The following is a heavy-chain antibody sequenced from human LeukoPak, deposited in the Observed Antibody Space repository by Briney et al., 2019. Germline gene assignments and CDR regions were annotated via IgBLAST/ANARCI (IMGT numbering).Heavy chain of an antibody. CDR3: ARQERITISGVDPGYMDV. V-gene: IGHV1-18*01. CDR1: GYTFTSYG. J-gene: IGHJ6*03. Sequence: RASVKVSCKASGYTFTSYGISWVRQAPGQGLEWMGRISAYNGNTNYVQKLQGRVTMTTDTSTSTAYMELRSLRSDDTAVYYCARQERITISGVDPGYMDVWGKGTTVTVSS. CDR2: ISAYNGNT. D-gene: IGHD3-3*01.